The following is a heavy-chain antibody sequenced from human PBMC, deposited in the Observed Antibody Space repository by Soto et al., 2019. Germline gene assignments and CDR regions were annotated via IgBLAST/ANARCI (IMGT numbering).Heavy chain of an antibody. Sequence: EVQLVQSGAEVKKPGESLRISCKGSGYSFTSYWISWVRQMPGKGLEWMGRIDPSDSYTNYSPSFQGHVTISADKSISTPYLQWSSLKASDTAMYYCARQDSSGQCCRGFDYWGQGTLVTVSS. D-gene: IGHD3-22*01. CDR2: IDPSDSYT. CDR3: ARQDSSGQCCRGFDY. CDR1: GYSFTSYW. J-gene: IGHJ4*02. V-gene: IGHV5-10-1*03.